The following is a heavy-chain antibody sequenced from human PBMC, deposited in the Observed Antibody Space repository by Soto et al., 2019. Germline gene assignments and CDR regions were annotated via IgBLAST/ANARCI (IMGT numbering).Heavy chain of an antibody. CDR2: IDPNSGGT. J-gene: IGHJ3*02. CDR1: GYTFTVYY. V-gene: IGHV1-2*04. D-gene: IGHD2-15*01. CDR3: ARGLVVAATGRAFDI. Sequence: QVQLVQSGAEVKKPGASVKVSCKASGYTFTVYYMHWVRQAPGQGLEWMGWIDPNSGGTNYAQKFQGWVTMTRDTSISTAYMELSRLRSDDTAVYYCARGLVVAATGRAFDIWGQGTMVTVSS.